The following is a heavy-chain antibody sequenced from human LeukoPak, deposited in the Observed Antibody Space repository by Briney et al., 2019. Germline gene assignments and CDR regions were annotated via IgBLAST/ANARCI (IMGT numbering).Heavy chain of an antibody. Sequence: TSETLSLTCTVSGYSISSGHYWGWIRQPPGKGLEWIGSMYHSGSTYYNPPLKSRVTISEDTSKNQFSLKLSSVTAADTAVYYCARGGEYHDILTGYFAKSALDYWGQGTLVTVSS. CDR2: MYHSGST. CDR3: ARGGEYHDILTGYFAKSALDY. V-gene: IGHV4-38-2*02. J-gene: IGHJ4*02. CDR1: GYSISSGHY. D-gene: IGHD3-9*01.